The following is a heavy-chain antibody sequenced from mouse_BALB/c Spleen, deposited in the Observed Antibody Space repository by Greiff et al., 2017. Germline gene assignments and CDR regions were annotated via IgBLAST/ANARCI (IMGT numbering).Heavy chain of an antibody. Sequence: ESGAELMKPGASVKISCKATGYTFSSYWIEWVKQRPGHGLEWIGEILPGSGSTNYNEKFKGKATFTADTSSNTAYMQLSSLTSEDSAVYYCARKGLLRLWYFDVWGAGTTVTVSS. CDR1: GYTFSSYW. D-gene: IGHD1-2*01. J-gene: IGHJ1*01. CDR3: ARKGLLRLWYFDV. V-gene: IGHV1-9*01. CDR2: ILPGSGST.